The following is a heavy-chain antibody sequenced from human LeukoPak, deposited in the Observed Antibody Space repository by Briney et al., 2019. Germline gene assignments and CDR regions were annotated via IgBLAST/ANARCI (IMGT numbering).Heavy chain of an antibody. Sequence: ASVKVSCKASGYTFTGYYMHWVRQAPGQGLEWMGWINPNSGGTNYAQKFQGWVTMTRDTSISTAYMELSRLRSDDTAVYYCARDNTMVRGPLGYWGQGTLVTVSS. J-gene: IGHJ4*02. CDR2: INPNSGGT. CDR1: GYTFTGYY. CDR3: ARDNTMVRGPLGY. D-gene: IGHD3-10*01. V-gene: IGHV1-2*04.